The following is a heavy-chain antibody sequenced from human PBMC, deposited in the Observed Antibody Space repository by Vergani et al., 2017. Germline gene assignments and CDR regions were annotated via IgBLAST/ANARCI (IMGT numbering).Heavy chain of an antibody. V-gene: IGHV1-69*01. CDR2: IIPIFGTA. CDR3: ARVKTTVTTQDRHYYYYYYMDV. J-gene: IGHJ6*03. D-gene: IGHD4-17*01. CDR1: GGTFSSYA. Sequence: QVQLVQSGAEVKKPGSSVKVSCKASGGTFSSYAISWVRQAPGQGLEWMGGIIPIFGTANYAQKFQGRVTITADESTSTAYMERSSLRSEDTAVYYCARVKTTVTTQDRHYYYYYYMDVWGKGSTVTVSS.